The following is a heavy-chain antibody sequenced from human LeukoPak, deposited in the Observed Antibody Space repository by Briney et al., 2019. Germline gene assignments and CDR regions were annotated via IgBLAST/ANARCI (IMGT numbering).Heavy chain of an antibody. V-gene: IGHV1-18*01. CDR1: GYTFNSYG. CDR2: ISAYNGNT. D-gene: IGHD3-16*02. J-gene: IGHJ5*02. Sequence: AASVKVSCKASGYTFNSYGISWVRQAPGQGLEWMGWISAYNGNTNYAQKFQGRVTMTTDTSTSTAYMELRSLRSDDTAVYYCARDGAAASLKRLSRPNDWFDPWGQGTLVTVSS. CDR3: ARDGAAASLKRLSRPNDWFDP.